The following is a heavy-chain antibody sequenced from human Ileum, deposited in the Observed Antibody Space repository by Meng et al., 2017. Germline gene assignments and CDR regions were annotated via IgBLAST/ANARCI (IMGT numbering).Heavy chain of an antibody. CDR2: IHHNGGA. D-gene: IGHD6-6*01. CDR3: AREVNIAADSDGFDI. J-gene: IGHJ3*02. V-gene: IGHV4-31*03. Sequence: QVQLQESGHGLVKPSQTLSLTCTVSGGSIRRDNYFWSWIRQVPGKGLEWIAYIHHNGGAYYNPSLKSRVTISVDTSKNQFSLSLISVTAADTAVYFCAREVNIAADSDGFDIWGLGTMVTVSS. CDR1: GGSIRRDNYF.